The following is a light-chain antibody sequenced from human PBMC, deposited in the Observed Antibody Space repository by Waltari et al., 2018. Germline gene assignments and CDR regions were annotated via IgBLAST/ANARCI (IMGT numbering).Light chain of an antibody. Sequence: DIQMTQSPSTLSASVGDRVTITCRASQSIGRWLAWYQLKPGRAPKFLIYQASTLESGVPSRFSGSGSGTEFTLTINSLQPDDFATYYCKQYDTYSPLTFGGGTKVEIK. CDR1: QSIGRW. V-gene: IGKV1-5*03. CDR2: QAS. CDR3: KQYDTYSPLT. J-gene: IGKJ4*01.